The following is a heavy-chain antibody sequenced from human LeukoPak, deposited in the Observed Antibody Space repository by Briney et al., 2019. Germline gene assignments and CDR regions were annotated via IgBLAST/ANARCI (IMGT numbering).Heavy chain of an antibody. Sequence: ASVKVSCKASGGTFSSYAISWVRQAPGQGLEWMGRIIPILGIANYAQKFQGRVTITADKSTSTAYMELSSLRSEDTAVYYCARGRTALGYCSGGSCYDRDYWGQGTLVTVSS. CDR3: ARGRTALGYCSGGSCYDRDY. J-gene: IGHJ4*02. CDR2: IIPILGIA. CDR1: GGTFSSYA. V-gene: IGHV1-69*04. D-gene: IGHD2-15*01.